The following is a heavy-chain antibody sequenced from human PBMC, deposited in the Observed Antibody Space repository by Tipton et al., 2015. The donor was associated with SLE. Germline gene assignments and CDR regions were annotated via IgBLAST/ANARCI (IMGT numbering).Heavy chain of an antibody. J-gene: IGHJ6*02. V-gene: IGHV4-31*11. CDR2: IYHTGTT. D-gene: IGHD2-8*01. CDR3: ARGMLTWRGAIVGVDV. Sequence: TLSLTCAVSGGSITTNGYYWTWIRQHPGKGLEWIGYIYHTGTTYYNPSLKSRVTISVDTSKNQFSLTLRSVTAADTAVYYCARGMLTWRGAIVGVDVWGQGTRVNVSS. CDR1: GGSITTNGYY.